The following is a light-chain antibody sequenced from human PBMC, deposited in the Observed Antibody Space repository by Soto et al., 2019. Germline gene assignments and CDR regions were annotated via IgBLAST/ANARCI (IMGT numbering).Light chain of an antibody. CDR3: QQRSSWPLT. CDR2: DAS. J-gene: IGKJ4*01. Sequence: EIVLTQSPAPLSLSPGERATLSCRASQSVSSSLAWYQQKPGQTPRLLIYDASNRATGIPARFSGSGSGTDFTLTVSSLEPEDFAVYYCQQRSSWPLTFGGGTKVAIK. CDR1: QSVSSS. V-gene: IGKV3-11*01.